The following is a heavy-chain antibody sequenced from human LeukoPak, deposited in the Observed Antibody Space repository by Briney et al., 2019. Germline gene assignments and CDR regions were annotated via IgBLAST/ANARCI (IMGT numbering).Heavy chain of an antibody. J-gene: IGHJ6*02. D-gene: IGHD3-22*01. Sequence: ASVKVSCKASGGTFSSYAISWVRQAPGQGLEWVGGIIPIFGTANYAQKFQGRVTITADESTSTAYMELSSPRSVDTAVYYCAREIRYYDSSGYRGMDVWGQGTTVTVSS. CDR2: IIPIFGTA. CDR3: AREIRYYDSSGYRGMDV. V-gene: IGHV1-69*13. CDR1: GGTFSSYA.